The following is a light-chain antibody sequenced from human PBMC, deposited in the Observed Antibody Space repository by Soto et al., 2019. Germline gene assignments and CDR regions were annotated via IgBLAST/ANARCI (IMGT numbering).Light chain of an antibody. J-gene: IGKJ1*01. CDR1: QSVSSCY. Sequence: EIVLTQSPGTLSLSQGERATLSCRASQSVSSCYLAWYQQKPGQAPRLLIYGASSRATGIPDRFSGSGSGTDFTLTISRLEPEVFAVYYCQQYGSSPLTFGQGTKVEIK. CDR3: QQYGSSPLT. CDR2: GAS. V-gene: IGKV3-20*01.